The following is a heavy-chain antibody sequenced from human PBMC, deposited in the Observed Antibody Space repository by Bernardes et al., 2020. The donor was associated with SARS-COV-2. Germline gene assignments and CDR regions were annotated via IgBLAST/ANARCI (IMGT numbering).Heavy chain of an antibody. CDR2: ISGSGINT. Sequence: GGSLRLSCAASGFTFSLYAMNWVRQAPGKGLEWVSSISGSGINTYYADSVRGRFTISRENSRNTLFLQINSLRSDDTAIYYCAKATYQVVPAAPFYYFDFWGQGTQVTVFS. CDR3: AKATYQVVPAAPFYYFDF. D-gene: IGHD2-2*01. CDR1: GFTFSLYA. J-gene: IGHJ4*02. V-gene: IGHV3-23*01.